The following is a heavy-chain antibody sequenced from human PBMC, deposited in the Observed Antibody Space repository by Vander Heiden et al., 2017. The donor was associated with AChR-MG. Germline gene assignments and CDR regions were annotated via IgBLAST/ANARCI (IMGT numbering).Heavy chain of an antibody. CDR1: GGSFRGYY. J-gene: IGHJ2*01. V-gene: IGHV4-34*01. CDR3: ASASGYDLNWYFDL. D-gene: IGHD5-12*01. Sequence: HVQLQQWGAGLLKPSETLSLTRASYGGSFRGYYWSWVRQPPGKGLEWIGEINHSGSTNYNPSLKSRVTISVDTSKNKFSLKLRSVTAADTAVYYCASASGYDLNWYFDLWGRGTLVTVSS. CDR2: INHSGST.